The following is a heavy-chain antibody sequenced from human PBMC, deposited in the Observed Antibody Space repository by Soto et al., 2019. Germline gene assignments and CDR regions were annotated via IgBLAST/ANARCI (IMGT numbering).Heavy chain of an antibody. Sequence: SETLSLTCTVSGGSISSYYWNWIRQPPGKGLEWIGYIYYSGSTNYNPSLKSRVTISVDTSKNQFSLKLSSVTSADTAVYYCARDGGTYGMDVWGQGTTVTVSS. CDR3: ARDGGTYGMDV. V-gene: IGHV4-59*01. CDR2: IYYSGST. CDR1: GGSISSYY. D-gene: IGHD3-16*01. J-gene: IGHJ6*02.